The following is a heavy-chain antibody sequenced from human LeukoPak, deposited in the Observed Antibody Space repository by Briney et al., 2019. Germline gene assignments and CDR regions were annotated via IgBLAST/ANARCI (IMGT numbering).Heavy chain of an antibody. CDR1: GITLSNYG. D-gene: IGHD2-21*01. J-gene: IGHJ4*02. CDR2: ISGSGGST. Sequence: PGGSLRLSCAVSGITLSNYGMSWVRQAPGKGLEWVAGISGSGGSTNCADSVKGRFTISRDNPKHTLFLQMNSLRAEDTAVYFCAKRGVVIRVILVGFHREAYYFDSWGQGALVTVSS. V-gene: IGHV3-23*01. CDR3: AKRGVVIRVILVGFHREAYYFDS.